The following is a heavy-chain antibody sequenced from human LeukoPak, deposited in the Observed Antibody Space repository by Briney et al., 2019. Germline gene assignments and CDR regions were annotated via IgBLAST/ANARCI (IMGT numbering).Heavy chain of an antibody. D-gene: IGHD6-13*01. CDR1: GFTFSDYS. CDR3: ARAYSSSSGKDAFDI. CDR2: INRSSSTI. J-gene: IGHJ3*02. V-gene: IGHV3-48*01. Sequence: GGSLRLSCAASGFTFSDYSMNWVRQAPGKGLEWVSYINRSSSTIYYADSVKGRFTISRDTAKNSLYLQMNSLRAEDTAVYYCARAYSSSSGKDAFDIWGQGTMVTVST.